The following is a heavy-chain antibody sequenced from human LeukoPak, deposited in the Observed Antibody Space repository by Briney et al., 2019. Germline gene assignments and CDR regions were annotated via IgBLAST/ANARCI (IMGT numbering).Heavy chain of an antibody. CDR1: GGSISSYY. CDR3: ARSLPGAIGAADL. D-gene: IGHD6-13*01. V-gene: IGHV4-59*01. CDR2: THSSGNT. J-gene: IGHJ4*02. Sequence: SETLSLTCTVSGGSISSYYWSWIRQPPGKGLEWIAFTHSSGNTGYNPSLKSRVTLSLDTSKNHFSLKVSSMTAADTDVYYCARSLPGAIGAADLWGQGTLVTVSS.